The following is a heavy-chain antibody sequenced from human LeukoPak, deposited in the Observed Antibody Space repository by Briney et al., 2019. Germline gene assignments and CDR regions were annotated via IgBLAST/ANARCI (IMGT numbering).Heavy chain of an antibody. Sequence: SETLSLTCAVYGGSLSGYYWSWIRQPPGKGLEWIGEINHSGSTNYNPSLKSRVTISVDTSTAADTAVYYCARARITMVRGVIITEWGQGTLVTVSS. V-gene: IGHV4-34*01. CDR2: INHSGST. CDR3: IITE. J-gene: IGHJ4*02. CDR1: GGSLSGYY. D-gene: IGHD3-10*01.